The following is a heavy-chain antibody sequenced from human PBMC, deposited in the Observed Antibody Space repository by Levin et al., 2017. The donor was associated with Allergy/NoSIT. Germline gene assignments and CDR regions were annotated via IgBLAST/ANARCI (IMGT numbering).Heavy chain of an antibody. CDR2: IAYDGSNK. D-gene: IGHD6-6*01. CDR3: AKDDPGEYSSRESSFDF. J-gene: IGHJ4*02. V-gene: IGHV3-30*18. CDR1: GFTFSSYS. Sequence: GGSLRLSCAASGFTFSSYSMHWVRQAPGKGLEWVGLIAYDGSNKYYADSVRGRFTISRDNSKNMVYLQMNSLRPEDTAVYYCAKDDPGEYSSRESSFDFWGQGTQVTVSS.